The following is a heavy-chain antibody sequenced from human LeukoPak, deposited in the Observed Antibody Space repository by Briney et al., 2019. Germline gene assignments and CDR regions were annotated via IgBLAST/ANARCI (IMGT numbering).Heavy chain of an antibody. Sequence: GASVKVSCKASGYTFTSYYMHWVRQAPGQGLEWMGIINPSGGSTSYAQKFQGRVTITADKSTSTAYMELSSLRSEDTAVYYCARAKAVADPYYHYYYYMDVWGKGTTVTVSS. J-gene: IGHJ6*03. D-gene: IGHD6-19*01. V-gene: IGHV1-46*01. CDR3: ARAKAVADPYYHYYYYMDV. CDR2: INPSGGST. CDR1: GYTFTSYY.